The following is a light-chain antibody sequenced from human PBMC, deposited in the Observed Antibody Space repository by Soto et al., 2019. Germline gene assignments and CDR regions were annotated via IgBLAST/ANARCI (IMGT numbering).Light chain of an antibody. V-gene: IGLV2-8*01. Sequence: QSVLTXPPSASGSFGQSVTISCTGTSSDVGGYNYVSWYQQHPGKAPKLMIYEVSERPSGVPDRFSGSKSGNTASLTVSGLQADDEADYYCSSYSGTNYHYVFGTGTKVTVL. CDR3: SSYSGTNYHYV. CDR2: EVS. J-gene: IGLJ1*01. CDR1: SSDVGGYNY.